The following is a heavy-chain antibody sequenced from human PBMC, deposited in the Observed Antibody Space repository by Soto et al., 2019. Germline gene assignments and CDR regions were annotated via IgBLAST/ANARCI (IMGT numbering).Heavy chain of an antibody. CDR2: IYYSGST. J-gene: IGHJ3*02. CDR1: GCSICSGGYS. D-gene: IGHD5-18*01. Sequence: SESLSLTCAVSGCSICSGGYSWSWIRQPPGKGLEWIGYIYYSGSTNYNPSLKSRVTISVDTSKNQFSLKLSSVTAADTAIYYCARRYGYAFDIWGQGTMVTVSS. CDR3: ARRYGYAFDI. V-gene: IGHV4-30-2*03.